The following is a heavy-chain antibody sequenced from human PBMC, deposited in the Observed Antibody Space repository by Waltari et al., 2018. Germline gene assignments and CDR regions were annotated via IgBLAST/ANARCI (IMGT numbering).Heavy chain of an antibody. Sequence: QVQLQQWGAGLLKPSETLSLTCAVSGGSFSGYYWSWIRQPPGKGLEWMGEINHSGSTNYNPSLKSRVTISVDTSKNQFSLKLSSVTAADTAVYYCARGRYGDYYYYYMDVWGKGTTVTVSS. CDR1: GGSFSGYY. CDR2: INHSGST. J-gene: IGHJ6*03. CDR3: ARGRYGDYYYYYMDV. D-gene: IGHD4-17*01. V-gene: IGHV4-34*01.